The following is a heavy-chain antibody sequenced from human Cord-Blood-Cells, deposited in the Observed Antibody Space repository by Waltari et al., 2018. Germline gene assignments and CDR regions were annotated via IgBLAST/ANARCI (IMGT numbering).Heavy chain of an antibody. D-gene: IGHD3-10*01. CDR1: GFTFSGSA. V-gene: IGHV3-73*01. CDR3: TSRYYYGSGSYKYYFDY. Sequence: EVQLVESGGGLVRPGGSLKLSCAASGFTFSGSAMHWVRQASGKGLEWVGRIRSKANSYATTYAASVKGRFTISRDDSKNTAYLQMNSLKTEDTAVYYCTSRYYYGSGSYKYYFDYWGQGTLVTVSS. J-gene: IGHJ4*02. CDR2: IRSKANSYAT.